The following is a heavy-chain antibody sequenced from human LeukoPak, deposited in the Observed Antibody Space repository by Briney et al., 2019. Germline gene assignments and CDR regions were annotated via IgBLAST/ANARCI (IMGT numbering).Heavy chain of an antibody. J-gene: IGHJ4*02. V-gene: IGHV1-46*01. CDR2: IYPSDGRT. CDR1: GYTFINSY. CDR3: ATDGGHWDFDH. Sequence: ASVTVSCKASGYTFINSYIHWMRQAPGQGLEWMGVIYPSDGRTTYARKVLGRVTLTMDTSTSTVHMQLSSLRSEDTAVDYCATDGGHWDFDHWGQGTLVTVSS. D-gene: IGHD7-27*01.